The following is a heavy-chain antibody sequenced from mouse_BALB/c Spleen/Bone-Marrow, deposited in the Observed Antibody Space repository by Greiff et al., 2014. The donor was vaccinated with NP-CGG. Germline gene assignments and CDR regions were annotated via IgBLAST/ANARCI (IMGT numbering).Heavy chain of an antibody. CDR2: ISSGGSYT. CDR1: GFTFSSYA. CDR3: ARDVNWYFDV. J-gene: IGHJ1*01. Sequence: EVQLVESGGGLVEPGGSLKLSCAASGFTFSSYAMSWVRQSPEKRLEWVAEISSGGSYTYYPDTVTGRFTISRDNAENTLYLEMSRLRSENTAMYYCARDVNWYFDVWGAGTTVTVSS. V-gene: IGHV5-9-4*01.